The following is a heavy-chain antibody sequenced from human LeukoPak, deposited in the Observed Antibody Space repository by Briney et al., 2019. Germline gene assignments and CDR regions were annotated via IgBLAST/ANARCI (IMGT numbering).Heavy chain of an antibody. J-gene: IGHJ4*02. D-gene: IGHD1-20*01. CDR3: AIFVLRYNWNYTDY. CDR1: GFTFSSYS. Sequence: GGSLRLSCAASGFTFSSYSMNWVRQAPGKGLEWVSSISSSSSYIYYADSVKGRFTISRDTAKNSLYLQMNSLRAEDTAVYYCAIFVLRYNWNYTDYWAQGPLVPVPS. V-gene: IGHV3-21*01. CDR2: ISSSSSYI.